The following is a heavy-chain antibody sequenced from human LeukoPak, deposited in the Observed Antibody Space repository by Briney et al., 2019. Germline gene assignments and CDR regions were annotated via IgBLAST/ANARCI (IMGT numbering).Heavy chain of an antibody. CDR1: GGSISSGGYS. J-gene: IGHJ4*02. V-gene: IGHV4-30-2*01. D-gene: IGHD5-12*01. Sequence: SETLSLTCAVSGGSISSGGYSWSWIGQPRGKGLEWIGYIYHSGSTYYNPSLKSRVTISVDRSKNQFSLKLRSVTAADTAVYYCARSLGYSGYENYFDYWGQGTLVTVSS. CDR2: IYHSGST. CDR3: ARSLGYSGYENYFDY.